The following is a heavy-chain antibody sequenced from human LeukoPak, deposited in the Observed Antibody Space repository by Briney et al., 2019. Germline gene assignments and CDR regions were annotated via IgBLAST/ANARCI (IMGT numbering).Heavy chain of an antibody. CDR2: IYSGGST. CDR1: GFTVSNNY. V-gene: IGHV3-53*01. D-gene: IGHD6-6*01. J-gene: IGHJ4*02. Sequence: GGSLRLSCAASGFTVSNNYMSWLRQAPGKGLEWVSVIYSGGSTYYADSVKGRFTISRDTSKNTLSLQMNSLRAEDTAVYYCAGLSLGHYWGQGTLVTVSS. CDR3: AGLSLGHY.